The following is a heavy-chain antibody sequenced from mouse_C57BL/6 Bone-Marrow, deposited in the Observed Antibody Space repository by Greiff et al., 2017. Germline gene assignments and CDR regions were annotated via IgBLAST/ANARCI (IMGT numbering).Heavy chain of an antibody. J-gene: IGHJ4*01. CDR1: GFTFSSYG. Sequence: EVKVVESGGDLVKPGGSLKLSCAASGFTFSSYGMSWVRQTPDKRLEWVATISSGGSYTYYPDSVKGRFTISRDNAKNTLYLQMSSLKSEDTAMYYCARRLTGTFDAMDYWGQGTSVTVSS. V-gene: IGHV5-6*02. CDR3: ARRLTGTFDAMDY. D-gene: IGHD4-1*01. CDR2: ISSGGSYT.